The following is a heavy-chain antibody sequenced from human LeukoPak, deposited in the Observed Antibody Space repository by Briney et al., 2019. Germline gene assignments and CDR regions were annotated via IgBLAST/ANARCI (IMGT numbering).Heavy chain of an antibody. CDR2: VIPIFGTA. Sequence: SVKVSCKASGATFSSYAISWGRQAPGQGLEWMGGVIPIFGTANYDQKFQGRVTITADESTRTAYMELSSLRSEDTAVYCCAARWTGDRYYFDYWGQETLVTVSS. V-gene: IGHV1-69*13. CDR1: GATFSSYA. J-gene: IGHJ4*02. D-gene: IGHD3/OR15-3a*01. CDR3: AARWTGDRYYFDY.